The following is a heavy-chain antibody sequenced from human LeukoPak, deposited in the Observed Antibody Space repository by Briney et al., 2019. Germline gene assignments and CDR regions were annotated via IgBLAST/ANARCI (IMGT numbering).Heavy chain of an antibody. J-gene: IGHJ3*01. CDR2: ISSSGSTI. CDR3: ARGYCSGGSCYTGTGDV. D-gene: IGHD2-15*01. CDR1: GFTFSSYE. V-gene: IGHV3-48*03. Sequence: GGSLRLSCAASGFTFSSYEMNWVRQAPGKGLEWVSYISSSGSTIYYADSVKGRFTISRDNAKNSLYLQMNSLRAEDTAVYYCARGYCSGGSCYTGTGDVWERGTKPIVSS.